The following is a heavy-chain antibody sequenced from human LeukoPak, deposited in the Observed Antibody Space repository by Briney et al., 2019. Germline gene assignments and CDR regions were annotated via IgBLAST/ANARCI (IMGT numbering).Heavy chain of an antibody. Sequence: SETLSLTCTVSGGSISSYYWSWIRQPPGKGLEWIGYIYNSGSTNYNPSLKSRVTISVDTSKNQFSLKLSSVTAADTAVYYCARVEEGSSWHPGPYYYYYYMDVWGKGTTVTVSS. CDR2: IYNSGST. D-gene: IGHD6-13*01. V-gene: IGHV4-59*01. CDR1: GGSISSYY. CDR3: ARVEEGSSWHPGPYYYYYYMDV. J-gene: IGHJ6*03.